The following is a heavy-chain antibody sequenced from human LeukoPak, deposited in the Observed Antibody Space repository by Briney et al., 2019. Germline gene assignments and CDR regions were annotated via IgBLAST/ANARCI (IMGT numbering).Heavy chain of an antibody. CDR1: GDSFSSNSAA. CDR2: TYYRSRWYN. Sequence: SQTLSLTCAISGDSFSSNSAAWNWIRQSPSRGLEWLGRTYYRSRWYNNYALSVKSRLTINPDTSKNQFSLQLNSVTPEDTAVYYCARTATMSEEVDPWGQGTLVTVSS. D-gene: IGHD3-10*02. J-gene: IGHJ5*02. CDR3: ARTATMSEEVDP. V-gene: IGHV6-1*01.